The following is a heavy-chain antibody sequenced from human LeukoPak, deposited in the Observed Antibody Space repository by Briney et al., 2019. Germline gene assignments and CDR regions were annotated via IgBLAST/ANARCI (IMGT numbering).Heavy chain of an antibody. CDR2: IYYSGST. CDR1: GGSISSYY. V-gene: IGHV4-59*01. CDR3: ASMDTAMVTPYFDY. Sequence: SETLSLTCTVSGGSISSYYWSWIGRPPGKGLEWIGYIYYSGSTNYNPSLKSRVTISVDTSKNQFSLKLSSVTAADTAVYYCASMDTAMVTPYFDYWGQGTLVTVSS. D-gene: IGHD5-18*01. J-gene: IGHJ4*02.